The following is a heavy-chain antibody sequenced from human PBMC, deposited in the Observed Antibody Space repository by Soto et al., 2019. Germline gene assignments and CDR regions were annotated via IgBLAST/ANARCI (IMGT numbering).Heavy chain of an antibody. CDR2: INHSGST. CDR1: GGSFSGYY. V-gene: IGHV4-34*01. D-gene: IGHD1-7*01. Sequence: LSLTCAVYGGSFSGYYWSWIRQPPGKGLEWIGEINHSGSTNYNPSLKSRVTISVDTSKNQFSLKLSSVTAADTAVYYCARLRTTNRIDYWGQGTLVTVSS. J-gene: IGHJ4*02. CDR3: ARLRTTNRIDY.